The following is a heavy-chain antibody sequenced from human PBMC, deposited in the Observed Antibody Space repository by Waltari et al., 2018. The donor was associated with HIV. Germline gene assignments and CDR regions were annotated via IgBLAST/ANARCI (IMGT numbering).Heavy chain of an antibody. CDR1: GFSLNNPRMG. J-gene: IGHJ4*02. D-gene: IGHD6-6*01. V-gene: IGHV2-26*01. CDR3: ARVRSSSRDFDQ. Sequence: QVTLKESGPVLVKPTETLTLPCTVSGFSLNNPRMGVSWIRQPPGKALEWLAHIFSSDEKSYSTSLESRLTISKDTSKSQVVLTMTNMDPVDTATYYCARVRSSSRDFDQWGQGTLVAVSS. CDR2: IFSSDEK.